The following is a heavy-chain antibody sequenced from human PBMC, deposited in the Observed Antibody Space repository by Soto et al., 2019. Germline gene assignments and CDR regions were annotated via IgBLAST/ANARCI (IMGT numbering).Heavy chain of an antibody. CDR1: GDSINSGSVY. D-gene: IGHD4-17*01. Sequence: SETLSLTCSVNGDSINSGSVYWSWIRQSPGKGLEYIGYITYSGSTNYNPSLKSRVTMSVDTSKNQFSLNLRSVTAADTAVYYCAREGYSDTYSYYQTLDVWGQGTTVTVSS. CDR2: ITYSGST. J-gene: IGHJ6*02. V-gene: IGHV4-61*01. CDR3: AREGYSDTYSYYQTLDV.